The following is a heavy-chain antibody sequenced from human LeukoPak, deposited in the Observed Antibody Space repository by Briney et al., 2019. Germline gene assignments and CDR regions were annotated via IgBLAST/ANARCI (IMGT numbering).Heavy chain of an antibody. CDR2: IYHSGST. V-gene: IGHV4-30-2*01. D-gene: IGHD4-17*01. Sequence: SQTLSLTCAVSGGSISSGGYSWSWIRQPPGKGLEWIGYIYHSGSTNYNPSLKSRVTMSVDTSKNQFSLKLSSVTAADTAVYYCARVTPYYGDYVDYFDYWGQGTLVTVSS. CDR3: ARVTPYYGDYVDYFDY. CDR1: GGSISSGGYS. J-gene: IGHJ4*02.